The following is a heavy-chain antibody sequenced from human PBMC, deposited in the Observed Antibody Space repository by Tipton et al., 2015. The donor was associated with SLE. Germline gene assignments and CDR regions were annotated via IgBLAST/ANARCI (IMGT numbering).Heavy chain of an antibody. CDR1: GGSITNDNHY. Sequence: TLSLTCTVSGGSITNDNHYWSWIRQPAGKGLEWIGRIYASGSTNYNPSLKSRVTISVDTSKNQFSLKLSSVTAADTAVYYCARGGILTGYYFYFDYWGQGTLVTVSS. D-gene: IGHD3-9*01. J-gene: IGHJ4*02. CDR3: ARGGILTGYYFYFDY. V-gene: IGHV4-61*02. CDR2: IYASGST.